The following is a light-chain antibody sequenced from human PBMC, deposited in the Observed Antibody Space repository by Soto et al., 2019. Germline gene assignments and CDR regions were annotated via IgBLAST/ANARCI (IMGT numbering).Light chain of an antibody. J-gene: IGKJ4*01. CDR2: DSS. V-gene: IGKV3-11*01. CDR3: QQRMNWRIT. Sequence: EIVLTQSPATLSLSPGERATLSCRASQTVANYLAWYQQRPGQAPRLLIYDSSHRATGIPPRFSGGGSGTDFALTSSSLEPDDFAVYSCQQRMNWRITFAGGTRVE. CDR1: QTVANY.